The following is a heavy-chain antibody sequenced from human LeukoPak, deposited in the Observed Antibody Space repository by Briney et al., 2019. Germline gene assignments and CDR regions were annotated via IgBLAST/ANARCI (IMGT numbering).Heavy chain of an antibody. D-gene: IGHD7-27*01. CDR1: GGSISSYY. CDR3: ARGSNWGHRDFDY. CDR2: IYYSGST. V-gene: IGHV4-59*08. J-gene: IGHJ4*02. Sequence: PSETLSLTCTVSGGSISSYYWSWIRQPPGKGLEWIGYIYYSGSTDYNPSLKSRVTMSVDTSKNQFSLKLSSVTAADTAVYYCARGSNWGHRDFDYWGQGTLVTVSS.